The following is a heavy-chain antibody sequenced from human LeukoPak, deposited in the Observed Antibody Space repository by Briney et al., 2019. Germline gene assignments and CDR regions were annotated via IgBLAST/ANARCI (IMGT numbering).Heavy chain of an antibody. CDR1: GYSFTSYW. Sequence: GESLKISCKGSGYSFTSYWIGWVRQMPGKGLEWMGIIYPGDSDTRYSPSFQGQVTISADKSISTAYLQWSSLKASDTAMYYCAGRRQRGYSSSWYVDAFDIWGQGTMVTVSS. V-gene: IGHV5-51*01. CDR2: IYPGDSDT. J-gene: IGHJ3*02. D-gene: IGHD6-13*01. CDR3: AGRRQRGYSSSWYVDAFDI.